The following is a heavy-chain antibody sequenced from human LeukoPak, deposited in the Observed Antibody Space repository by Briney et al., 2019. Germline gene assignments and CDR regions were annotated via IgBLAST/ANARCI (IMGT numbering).Heavy chain of an antibody. CDR3: ARHEVYSPSAPLDY. Sequence: GESLKISCKASGYSFTSHCISWVRQMRGKGLEWMGRVDPTDSYTIYSPSFQGHVTISADKSISTAYLQWSSLKASDTTMYYCARHEVYSPSAPLDYWGQGTLVAVSS. J-gene: IGHJ4*02. CDR1: GYSFTSHC. D-gene: IGHD2-8*01. V-gene: IGHV5-10-1*01. CDR2: VDPTDSYT.